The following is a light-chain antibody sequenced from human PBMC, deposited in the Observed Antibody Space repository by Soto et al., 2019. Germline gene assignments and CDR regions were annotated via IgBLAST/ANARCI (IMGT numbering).Light chain of an antibody. V-gene: IGKV1-5*01. J-gene: IGKJ1*01. CDR3: QQYGSYWT. CDR2: DAS. CDR1: QSISRW. Sequence: DIQLTQSPSALSASVGDRVTVTCRASQSISRWLAWFQQKPGKAPKLLIYDASTLESGVSSRFSGSGSGTKFTLTISSLQPDDFATYYCQQYGSYWTFGQGTKVDIK.